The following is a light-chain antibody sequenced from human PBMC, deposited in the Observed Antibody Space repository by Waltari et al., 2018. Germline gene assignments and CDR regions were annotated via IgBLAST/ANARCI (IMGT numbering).Light chain of an antibody. CDR1: NIRTKS. CDR3: QVWDSTSDYVV. J-gene: IGLJ2*01. CDR2: DDS. V-gene: IGLV3-21*02. Sequence: SYVLTQPPSVSVAPGQTASITCGGNNIRTKSVHWYQQKPGQAPVLVVYDDSGRPSGTRERLSGSSSGNTATLTIGRVEAGDEADYYCQVWDSTSDYVVFGGGTKLTVL.